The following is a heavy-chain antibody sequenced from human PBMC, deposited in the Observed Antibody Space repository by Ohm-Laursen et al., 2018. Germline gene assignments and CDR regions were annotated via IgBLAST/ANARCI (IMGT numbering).Heavy chain of an antibody. V-gene: IGHV3-66*04. CDR1: GFTFSSYA. Sequence: SLRLSCTASGFTFSSYAMSWVRQAPGKGLEWVSAIYSGGSTYYADSVKGRFTISRDNSKNTLYLQMNSLRAEDTAVYYCARPGIAAAGIDDYWGQGTLVTVSS. CDR3: ARPGIAAAGIDDY. J-gene: IGHJ4*02. CDR2: IYSGGST. D-gene: IGHD6-13*01.